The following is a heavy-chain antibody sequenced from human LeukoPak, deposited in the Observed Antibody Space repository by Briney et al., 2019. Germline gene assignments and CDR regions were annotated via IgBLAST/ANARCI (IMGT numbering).Heavy chain of an antibody. CDR1: TFGGYA. CDR2: IYDSGST. CDR3: ARHYGP. D-gene: IGHD3-10*01. J-gene: IGHJ5*02. V-gene: IGHV4-30-2*03. Sequence: TFGGYAMSWFRQAPGKGLEWIGSIYDSGSTYYNPSLKSRVTISVDTSKNQFSLKLNSVTAADTAVYYCARHYGPWGQGTLVTVSS.